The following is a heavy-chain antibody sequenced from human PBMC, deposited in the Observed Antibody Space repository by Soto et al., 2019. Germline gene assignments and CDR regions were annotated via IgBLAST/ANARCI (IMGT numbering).Heavy chain of an antibody. CDR1: GFTFNIYA. CDR2: TGATGRTT. CDR3: ATVHNTSRSFDY. J-gene: IGHJ4*02. D-gene: IGHD1-20*01. V-gene: IGHV3-23*01. Sequence: GGSLRLSCAASGFTFNIYAMTWVRQAPGKGLEWVSTTGATGRTTYYSDSVKGRFTVSRDNSKNTLDLQMSNLRAEDAAVYYCATVHNTSRSFDYWGQGTLVTVSS.